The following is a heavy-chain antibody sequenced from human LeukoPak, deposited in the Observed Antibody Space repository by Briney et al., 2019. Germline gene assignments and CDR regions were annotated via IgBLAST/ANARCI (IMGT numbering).Heavy chain of an antibody. CDR3: ARADCGSTSCYKGFDY. Sequence: ASVKVSCKASGYTFTSYYMHWVRQVPGQGLEWMGIINPSGGSTSYAQKFQGRVTMTRDTSTSTVYMELSSLRSEDTAVYYCARADCGSTSCYKGFDYWGQGTLVAVSS. V-gene: IGHV1-46*01. D-gene: IGHD2-2*02. CDR2: INPSGGST. J-gene: IGHJ4*02. CDR1: GYTFTSYY.